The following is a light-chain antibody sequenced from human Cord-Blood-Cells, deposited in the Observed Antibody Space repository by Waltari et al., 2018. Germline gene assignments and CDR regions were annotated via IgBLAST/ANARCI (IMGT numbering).Light chain of an antibody. Sequence: QSALTQPRSVSGSPGQSVTISCTGTSSDVGGYNYVSWYQRHPGKAPKLMIYDVSKRPSGVPDRFSGSKSGNTASLTISGLQAEDEADYYCCSYAGSYTSNWVFGGGTKLTVL. CDR1: SSDVGGYNY. J-gene: IGLJ3*02. CDR3: CSYAGSYTSNWV. V-gene: IGLV2-11*01. CDR2: DVS.